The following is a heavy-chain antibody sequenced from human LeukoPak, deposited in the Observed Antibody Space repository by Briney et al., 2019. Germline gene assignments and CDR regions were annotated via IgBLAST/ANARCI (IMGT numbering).Heavy chain of an antibody. V-gene: IGHV4-61*02. Sequence: SETLSLTCTVSGGSISSGSYYWSWIRQPAGKGLEWIGRIHTSGSTNYSPSLKTRVTISIDTFKNQFSLKLSSVTAAETAVYYCVRDFTYDYDTSGNHAFDIWGQGTMVTVSS. CDR2: IHTSGST. CDR1: GGSISSGSYY. J-gene: IGHJ3*02. D-gene: IGHD3-22*01. CDR3: VRDFTYDYDTSGNHAFDI.